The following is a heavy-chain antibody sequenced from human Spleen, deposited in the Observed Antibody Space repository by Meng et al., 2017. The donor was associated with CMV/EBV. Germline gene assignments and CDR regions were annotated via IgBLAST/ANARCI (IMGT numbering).Heavy chain of an antibody. CDR3: AKGSNYDTSNWFDP. CDR2: ISWNSGSI. J-gene: IGHJ5*02. D-gene: IGHD3-3*01. Sequence: SLKISCAASGFTFDDYAMHWVRQAPGKGLEWVSGISWNSGSIGYADSVKGRFTISRDNAKNSLYLQMNSLRAEDTALYYCAKGSNYDTSNWFDPWGQGTLVTVSS. V-gene: IGHV3-9*01. CDR1: GFTFDDYA.